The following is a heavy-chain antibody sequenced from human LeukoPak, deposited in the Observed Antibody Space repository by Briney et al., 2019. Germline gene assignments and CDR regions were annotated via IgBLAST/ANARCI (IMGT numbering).Heavy chain of an antibody. CDR2: IYYSGST. D-gene: IGHD3-16*01. V-gene: IGHV4-59*01. CDR3: ARLLGDLPGYYYGMDV. Sequence: SETLSLTCTVSGGSISSYYWSWIRQPPGKGLEWIGYIYYSGSTNYKPSLKSRVTISVDTSKNQFSLKLSSVTAADTAVYYCARLLGDLPGYYYGMDVWGQGTTVTVSS. J-gene: IGHJ6*02. CDR1: GGSISSYY.